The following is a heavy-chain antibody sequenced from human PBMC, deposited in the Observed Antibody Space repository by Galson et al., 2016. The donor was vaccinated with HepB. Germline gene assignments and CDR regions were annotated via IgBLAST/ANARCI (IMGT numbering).Heavy chain of an antibody. Sequence: ETLSLTCAVYGGSFSGYYWSWIRQPPGKGLEWIGEINHSGVTDYNPSLKSRVTMSVDTSKNQLSLKLNSVTAADTAVYYCARSPSARPLRWFDPWGQGTLVTVSS. CDR2: INHSGVT. V-gene: IGHV4-34*01. CDR1: GGSFSGYY. CDR3: ARSPSARPLRWFDP. J-gene: IGHJ5*02. D-gene: IGHD6-6*01.